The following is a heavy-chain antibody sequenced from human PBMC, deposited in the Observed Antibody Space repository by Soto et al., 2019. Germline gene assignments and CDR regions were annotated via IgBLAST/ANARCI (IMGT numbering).Heavy chain of an antibody. CDR3: ARDPPSMLHDIDY. Sequence: SQTLSLTCAISGDSVSSNSAAWNWIRQSPSRGLEWLGRTYYRSKWFYDYAASVKSRISINPDTSKNQFSLQLNSVTPEDTAVYYCARDPPSMLHDIDYWGPGILVTVSS. CDR1: GDSVSSNSAA. J-gene: IGHJ4*02. CDR2: TYYRSKWFY. D-gene: IGHD2-15*01. V-gene: IGHV6-1*01.